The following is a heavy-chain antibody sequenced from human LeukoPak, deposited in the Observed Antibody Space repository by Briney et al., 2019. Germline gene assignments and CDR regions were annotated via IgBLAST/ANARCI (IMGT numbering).Heavy chain of an antibody. CDR1: GGTFSSYA. J-gene: IGHJ5*02. D-gene: IGHD3-10*01. Sequence: SCKASGGTFSSYAMHWVRQAPGKGLEWVAVISYDGSNKYYADSVKGRFTISRDNSKNTLYLQMNSLRAEDTAVYYCARGAITMVRGVANWFDPWGQGTLVTVSS. CDR2: ISYDGSNK. CDR3: ARGAITMVRGVANWFDP. V-gene: IGHV3-30*04.